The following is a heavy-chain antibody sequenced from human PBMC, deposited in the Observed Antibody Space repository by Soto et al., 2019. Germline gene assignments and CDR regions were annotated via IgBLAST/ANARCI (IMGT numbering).Heavy chain of an antibody. V-gene: IGHV4-31*03. CDR1: GGSISSGGYY. CDR3: ARDRIEYSTSNYYYYGMDV. D-gene: IGHD6-6*01. J-gene: IGHJ6*02. CDR2: IYYSGST. Sequence: SETLSLTCTVSGGSISSGGYYWSWIRQHPRKGLEWIGYIYYSGSTYYNPSLKSRVTISVDTSKNQFSLKLSSVTAADTAVYYCARDRIEYSTSNYYYYGMDVWGQGTTVTVSS.